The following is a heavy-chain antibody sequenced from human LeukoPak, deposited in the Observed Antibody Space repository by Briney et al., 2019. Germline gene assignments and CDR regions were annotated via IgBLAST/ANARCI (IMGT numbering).Heavy chain of an antibody. J-gene: IGHJ4*02. CDR2: INHSGST. Sequence: PSETLSLTCAVYGGSFSGYYWSWIRQPPGKGLEWIGEINHSGSTNYNPSLKSRVTISVDTSKNQFSLKLSSVTAADTAVYYCAGKGRQLRLSFDYWGQGTLVTVSS. D-gene: IGHD5-18*01. CDR3: AGKGRQLRLSFDY. CDR1: GGSFSGYY. V-gene: IGHV4-34*01.